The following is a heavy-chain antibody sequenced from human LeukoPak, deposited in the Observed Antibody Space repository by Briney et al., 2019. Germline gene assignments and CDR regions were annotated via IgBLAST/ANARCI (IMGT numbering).Heavy chain of an antibody. Sequence: SETLSLTCAVYGGSFSGYHWSWIRQPPGKGLEWIGEINHSGSTNYNPSLKSRVTISVDTSKNQFSLKLSSVTAADTAVYYCARAGFDFWSGYYNWFDPWGQGTLVTVSS. CDR1: GGSFSGYH. CDR3: ARAGFDFWSGYYNWFDP. J-gene: IGHJ5*02. V-gene: IGHV4-34*01. CDR2: INHSGST. D-gene: IGHD3-3*01.